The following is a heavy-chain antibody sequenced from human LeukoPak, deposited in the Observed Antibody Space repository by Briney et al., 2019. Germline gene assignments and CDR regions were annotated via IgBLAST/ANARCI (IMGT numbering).Heavy chain of an antibody. CDR3: ARVDCSGGSCYYFDY. CDR2: IYQSGST. V-gene: IGHV4-39*01. CDR1: GGSISSSSHY. Sequence: SETLSLTCTVSGGSISSSSHYWGWIRQPPGKGLEWIGSIYQSGSTYYNPSLKSRVTLSADTSKNQFSLKLNSVTAADTAVYYCARVDCSGGSCYYFDYWGQGTLVTVSS. D-gene: IGHD2-15*01. J-gene: IGHJ4*02.